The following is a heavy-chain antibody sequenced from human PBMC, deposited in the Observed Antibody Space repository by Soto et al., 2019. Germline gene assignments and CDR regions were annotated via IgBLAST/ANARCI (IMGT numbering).Heavy chain of an antibody. CDR1: GYNFTNFW. V-gene: IGHV5-51*01. Sequence: PGESLKISCQASGYNFTNFWIGWVRQMPGKGLEWMGIVYPGDSETRYSPSSQGQVTISADKAITTVYLQWNSLRASDTAIYYCARQKQDDYNNYYYYQYMDVWGKGTTVTVSS. CDR2: VYPGDSET. CDR3: ARQKQDDYNNYYYYQYMDV. D-gene: IGHD4-4*01. J-gene: IGHJ6*03.